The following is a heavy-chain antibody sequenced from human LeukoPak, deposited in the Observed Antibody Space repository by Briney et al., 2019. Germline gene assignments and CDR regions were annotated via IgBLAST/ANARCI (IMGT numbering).Heavy chain of an antibody. CDR3: AKSYCDDSAYYSDY. D-gene: IGHD3-22*01. CDR2: ISNTGIT. J-gene: IGHJ4*02. Sequence: SETLSLTCSVSGGSMSSSSYNWARIRQSPGKGLEWHGKISNTGITYYNPSLKSRVTISVHTSRNQFSQELSSVTAADSAIYYCAKSYCDDSAYYSDYWGQGTLVSVSS. V-gene: IGHV4-39*01. CDR1: GGSMSSSSYN.